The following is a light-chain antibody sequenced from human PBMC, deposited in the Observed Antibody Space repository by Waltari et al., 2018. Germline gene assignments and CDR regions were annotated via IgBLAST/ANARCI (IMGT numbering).Light chain of an antibody. CDR3: QQGYSYPLT. V-gene: IGKV1-16*01. CDR2: RAS. CDR1: QGIGNN. J-gene: IGKJ4*01. Sequence: DIQMTHSPSSLSAYVVDPVNITCQASQGIGNNLNWYQQKPGKAPKLLIYRASSLQSGIPSRFSGSGSGTDFTLTISSLQPEDFATYYCQQGYSYPLTFGGGTKVEIK.